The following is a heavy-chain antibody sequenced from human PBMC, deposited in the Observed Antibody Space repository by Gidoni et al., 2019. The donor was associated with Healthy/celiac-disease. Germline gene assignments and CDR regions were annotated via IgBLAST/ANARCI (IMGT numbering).Heavy chain of an antibody. Sequence: QVQLVESGGGVVQPGRSLTLSCSASGFTFSSYGMHLVRQAPGKGLEWVAVIWYEGSNKYYADSVKGRFTISRDNSKNTRYLKMNSLRAEDTAVYYCARDFPYCSSTSCYTTEAFDYWGQGTLVTVSS. CDR3: ARDFPYCSSTSCYTTEAFDY. J-gene: IGHJ4*02. CDR1: GFTFSSYG. V-gene: IGHV3-33*01. CDR2: IWYEGSNK. D-gene: IGHD2-2*02.